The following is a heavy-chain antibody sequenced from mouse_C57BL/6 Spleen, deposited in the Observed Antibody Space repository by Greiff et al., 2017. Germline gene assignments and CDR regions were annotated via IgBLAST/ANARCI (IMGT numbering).Heavy chain of an antibody. J-gene: IGHJ2*01. V-gene: IGHV14-3*01. CDR2: LDPANGNT. Sequence: VQLQQSVAELVRPGASVKLSCTASGFNIKNTYMHWVKQRPEQGLEWIGRLDPANGNTKYAPKFQGKATITADTSSNTAYLQLSSLTSEDSAISSCASGGYYYNYGGDYWGQGTTLTVSS. CDR3: ASGGYYYNYGGDY. D-gene: IGHD2-1*01. CDR1: GFNIKNTY.